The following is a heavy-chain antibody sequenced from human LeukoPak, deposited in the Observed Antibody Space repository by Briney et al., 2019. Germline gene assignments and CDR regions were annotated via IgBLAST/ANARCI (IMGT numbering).Heavy chain of an antibody. D-gene: IGHD6-13*01. CDR2: IYYSGNT. CDR3: ARDRKSIAAAGVFDY. J-gene: IGHJ4*02. Sequence: SETLSLTCTVSGGSISSSSYYWGWIRQPPGKGLEWIGSIYYSGNTYYNPSLKSRVTISVDTSKNQFSLKLSSVTAADTAVYYCARDRKSIAAAGVFDYWGQGTLVTVSS. V-gene: IGHV4-39*07. CDR1: GGSISSSSYY.